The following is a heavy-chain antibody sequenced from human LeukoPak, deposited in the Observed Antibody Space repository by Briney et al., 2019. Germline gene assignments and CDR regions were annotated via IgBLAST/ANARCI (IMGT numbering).Heavy chain of an antibody. CDR2: SRGNGGRT. CDR3: AKADDTVATNFDS. CDR1: GFTFSTYA. D-gene: IGHD5-12*01. Sequence: GRSLRLSCAASGFTFSTYAMSWVRQAPGKGLEWVSASRGNGGRTDYADSVEGRFTTSRDNSKNTVYLQMNSLRAEDTAVYYCAKADDTVATNFDSWGQGTLVTVSS. J-gene: IGHJ4*02. V-gene: IGHV3-23*01.